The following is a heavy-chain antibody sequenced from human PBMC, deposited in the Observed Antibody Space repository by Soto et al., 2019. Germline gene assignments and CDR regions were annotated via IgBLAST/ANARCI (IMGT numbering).Heavy chain of an antibody. CDR1: GFTFSSYW. D-gene: IGHD3-16*01. CDR3: XXXXXXXGQRGDFDY. Sequence: EVQLVESGGGLVQPGGSLRLSCAASGFTFSSYWMSWVRQAPGKGLEXVXXXXXXXXXXXXVXSXKGRFTISRDNSKXXXXXXXXXXXXXXXXXXXXXXXXXXXGQRGDFDYWGQGTLVTVSS. J-gene: IGHJ4*02. CDR2: XXXXXXXX. V-gene: IGHV3-7*02.